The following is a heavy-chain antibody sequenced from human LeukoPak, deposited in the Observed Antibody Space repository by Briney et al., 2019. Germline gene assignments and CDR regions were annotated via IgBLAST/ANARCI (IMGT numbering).Heavy chain of an antibody. CDR1: GYTFTGYF. CDR3: ARDLSSTANWEFDY. D-gene: IGHD1-26*01. Sequence: ASVKVSCKASGYTFTGYFMHWVRQPPGQGLEWMGRINLDSGDTYYAQNFQGRVTMTRDTSISTAYVELSRLTSDDTAIYYCARDLSSTANWEFDYWGQGTLVTVSS. J-gene: IGHJ4*02. CDR2: INLDSGDT. V-gene: IGHV1-2*06.